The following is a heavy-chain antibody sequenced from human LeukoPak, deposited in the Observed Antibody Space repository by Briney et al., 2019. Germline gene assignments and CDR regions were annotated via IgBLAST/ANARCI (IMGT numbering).Heavy chain of an antibody. CDR2: IKQDGGDK. V-gene: IGHV3-7*01. CDR1: GFTFSSYA. J-gene: IGHJ4*02. D-gene: IGHD3-3*01. CDR3: ATDDTGGCFWN. Sequence: PGRSLRLSCAASGFTFSSYAMHWVRQAPGKGLEWVANIKQDGGDKYYVDSVKGRFTISRDNTKNSLYLQMDSLRGEDTAVYYCATDDTGGCFWNWGQGTLVTVSS.